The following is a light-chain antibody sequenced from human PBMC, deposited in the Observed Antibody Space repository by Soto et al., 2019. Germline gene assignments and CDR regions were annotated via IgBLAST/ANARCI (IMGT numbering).Light chain of an antibody. CDR3: SSYTSSSILYV. CDR1: SSDVGAYNY. J-gene: IGLJ1*01. Sequence: QSVLTQPASVSGSPGQSITISCTGTSSDVGAYNYVSWYQQHPGKAPKLMIYDVTCRPSGVSNRFSGSKSGNTASLTISGLQAEDEADYYCSSYTSSSILYVFGTGTKVTVL. V-gene: IGLV2-14*01. CDR2: DVT.